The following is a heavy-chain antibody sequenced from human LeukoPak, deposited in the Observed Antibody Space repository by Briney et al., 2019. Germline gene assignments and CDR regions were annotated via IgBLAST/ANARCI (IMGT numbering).Heavy chain of an antibody. J-gene: IGHJ6*03. CDR3: ARTPGATVTAFYYYYYMDV. Sequence: SETLSLTCTVSGGSISSYYWSWIRQPAGKGLEWIGRIYTSGSTNYNPSLKSRVTMSVDTSKNQLSLKLSSVTAADTAVYYCARTPGATVTAFYYYYYMDVWGKGTTVTVSS. D-gene: IGHD4-17*01. CDR1: GGSISSYY. V-gene: IGHV4-4*07. CDR2: IYTSGST.